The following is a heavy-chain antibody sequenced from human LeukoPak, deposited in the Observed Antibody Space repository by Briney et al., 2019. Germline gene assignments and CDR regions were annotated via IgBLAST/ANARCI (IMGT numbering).Heavy chain of an antibody. CDR3: ARDPRFRAFDI. CDR2: INSDGSST. V-gene: IGHV3-74*01. CDR1: GFTFSSYW. Sequence: GGSLRPSCAASGFTFSSYWMHWVRQAPGKGLVWVSRINSDGSSTSYADSVKGRFTISRDNAKNTLYLQMNSLRAEDTAVYYCARDPRFRAFDIWGQGTMVTVSS. J-gene: IGHJ3*02.